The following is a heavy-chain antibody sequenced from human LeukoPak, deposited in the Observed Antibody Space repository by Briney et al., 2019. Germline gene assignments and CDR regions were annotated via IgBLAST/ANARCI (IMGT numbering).Heavy chain of an antibody. CDR2: TSESGSA. CDR1: GGSIRSSIYF. Sequence: SETLSLTCTVSGGSIRSSIYFWGWIRQPPGKTLEWIGSTSESGSAFYSPSLKSRVTISVDTSNNRFSLNLASVTAADTSMYYCTKTARPYASSPWYFDLWGRGTLVTVSS. V-gene: IGHV4-39*01. CDR3: TKTARPYASSPWYFDL. D-gene: IGHD6-6*01. J-gene: IGHJ2*01.